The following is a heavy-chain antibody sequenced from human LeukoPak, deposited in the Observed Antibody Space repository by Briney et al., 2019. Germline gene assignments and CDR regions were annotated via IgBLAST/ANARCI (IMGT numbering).Heavy chain of an antibody. CDR1: GYTFTSYY. V-gene: IGHV1-46*01. CDR3: ARVLLTGDHPFDP. D-gene: IGHD7-27*01. CDR2: INPSGGST. J-gene: IGHJ5*02. Sequence: ASVKVACKASGYTFTSYYMHWVRQAPGQGLEWMGIINPSGGSTSYAQKFQGRVTMTRDTSTSTVYMELSSLRSEDTAVYYCARVLLTGDHPFDPWGQGTLVTVSS.